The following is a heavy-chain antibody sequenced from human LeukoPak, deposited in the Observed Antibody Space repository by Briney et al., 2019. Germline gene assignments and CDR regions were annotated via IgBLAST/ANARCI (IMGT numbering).Heavy chain of an antibody. CDR1: GFTFDNYW. Sequence: GGSLRLSCAASGFTFDNYWMAWLRQAPGRGRELVANIRQDGIEKNYVDSVKGRFTVSRDNTRNSLFLDMSSLRAEDTAVYYCTTDQKQYCGGDCYSTWGQGTLVTVSS. CDR2: IRQDGIEK. CDR3: TTDQKQYCGGDCYST. V-gene: IGHV3-7*01. J-gene: IGHJ4*02. D-gene: IGHD2-21*02.